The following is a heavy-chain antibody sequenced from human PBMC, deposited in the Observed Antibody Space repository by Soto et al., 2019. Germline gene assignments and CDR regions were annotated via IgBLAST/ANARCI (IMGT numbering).Heavy chain of an antibody. CDR1: GFTFSSYG. J-gene: IGHJ4*02. D-gene: IGHD3-3*01. CDR3: AKVGAVYYFDY. Sequence: QVQLVESGGGVVQPGRSLRLSCAASGFTFSSYGVHWVRQAPGKGLEWVAVISSDGSNNYYADSVKGRFTISRDNSKNTLYLQINSLRAEDTAVYYCAKVGAVYYFDYWGQGTLVTVSS. CDR2: ISSDGSNN. V-gene: IGHV3-30*18.